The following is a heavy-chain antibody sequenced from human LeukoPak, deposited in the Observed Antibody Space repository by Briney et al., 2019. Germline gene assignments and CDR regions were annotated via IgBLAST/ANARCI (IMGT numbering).Heavy chain of an antibody. CDR3: ARGWFLEAMVRGGYFDY. V-gene: IGHV1-3*01. D-gene: IGHD3-10*01. CDR2: INAGNGNT. CDR1: GYTFTGYA. Sequence: GASVKVSCKASGYTFTGYAMHWVRQAPGQRLEWMGWINAGNGNTKYSQKFQGRVTITRDTSASTAYMELSSLRSEDTAVYYCARGWFLEAMVRGGYFDYWGQGTLVTVSS. J-gene: IGHJ4*02.